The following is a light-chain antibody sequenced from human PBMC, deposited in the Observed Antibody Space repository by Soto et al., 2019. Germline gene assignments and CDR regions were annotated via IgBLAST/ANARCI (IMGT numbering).Light chain of an antibody. CDR3: QQYGSSIFT. CDR2: VAS. CDR1: QSVSSSS. V-gene: IGKV3-20*01. J-gene: IGKJ3*01. Sequence: EIVLTQSPGTLSLSPGERATLSCRASQSVSSSSLGWYQQKPGQAPGLLFYVASTRATGIPDRFSGSGPGPDFTRTISRREPEDFEVYYCQQYGSSIFTFGPGTKVDIK.